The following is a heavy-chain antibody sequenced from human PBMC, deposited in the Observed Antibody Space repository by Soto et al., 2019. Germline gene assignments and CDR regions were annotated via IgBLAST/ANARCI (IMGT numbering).Heavy chain of an antibody. CDR2: VSKSDYT. CDR3: AREDSIIIPAVSDF. V-gene: IGHV3-21*01. D-gene: IGHD3-22*01. CDR1: GFTFNNYG. J-gene: IGHJ4*02. Sequence: VGSLRLSCSVSGFTFNNYGINWVRQAPGRGLEWVSSVSKSDYTYYSDSVKGRFTISRDNAKNSVSLQMNSLRVEDTAVYYCAREDSIIIPAVSDFWGQGTLVTVSS.